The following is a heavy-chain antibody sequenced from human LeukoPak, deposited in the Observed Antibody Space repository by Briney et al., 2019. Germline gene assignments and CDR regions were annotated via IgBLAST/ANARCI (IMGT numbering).Heavy chain of an antibody. Sequence: GGSLRLSCAASGFTVSSNYMSWVRQAPGKGLEWVSVIYSGGSTYYADSVKGRLTISRDNSKNTLYLRMNSLRAEDTAVYYCASSSSGWWSPHFDYWGQGTLVTVSS. D-gene: IGHD6-19*01. CDR3: ASSSSGWWSPHFDY. J-gene: IGHJ4*02. CDR2: IYSGGST. CDR1: GFTVSSNY. V-gene: IGHV3-53*01.